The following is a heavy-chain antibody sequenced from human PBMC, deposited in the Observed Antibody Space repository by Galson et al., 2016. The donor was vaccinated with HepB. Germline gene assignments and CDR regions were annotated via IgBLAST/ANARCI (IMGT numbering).Heavy chain of an antibody. J-gene: IGHJ5*02. D-gene: IGHD1-26*01. CDR3: GRDVGP. Sequence: SLRLSCAASGFTVSNNYMSWVRQAPGKGLEWVSLIYSGGTTSYASSVRVRFTISRDNSENTLYLQMNSLRAEDTAVYYCGRDVGPWGQGTLVTVSS. V-gene: IGHV3-53*01. CDR2: IYSGGTT. CDR1: GFTVSNNY.